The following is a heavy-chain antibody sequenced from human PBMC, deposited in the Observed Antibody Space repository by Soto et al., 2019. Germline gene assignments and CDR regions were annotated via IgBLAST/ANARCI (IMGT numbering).Heavy chain of an antibody. D-gene: IGHD6-6*01. V-gene: IGHV3-30*03. CDR3: ARGTIVARQHLDY. Sequence: GGSLRLSCAASGLTFSSSAMHWARQAPGKGLEWVTVISIRGGDEYYAESVRGRFTISRDDSKNTLYLQMDSLRVEDTAVYYCARGTIVARQHLDYWGQGTLVTVSS. J-gene: IGHJ4*02. CDR2: ISIRGGDE. CDR1: GLTFSSSA.